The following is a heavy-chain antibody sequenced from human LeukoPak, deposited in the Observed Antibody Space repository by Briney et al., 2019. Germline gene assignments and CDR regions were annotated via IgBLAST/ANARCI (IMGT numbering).Heavy chain of an antibody. V-gene: IGHV3-74*01. CDR2: IKSDGSSS. CDR1: GFTFSSYFW. CDR3: VRDLDLGGYSSFEY. D-gene: IGHD4-23*01. J-gene: IGHJ4*02. Sequence: GRSLRLSCAASGFTFSSYFWMHWVRQGPGKGLVWVSRIKSDGSSSTYADSVKGRFTISRDNAKNSLYLQMNTLRAEDTAVYYCVRDLDLGGYSSFEYWGQGTLVTVSS.